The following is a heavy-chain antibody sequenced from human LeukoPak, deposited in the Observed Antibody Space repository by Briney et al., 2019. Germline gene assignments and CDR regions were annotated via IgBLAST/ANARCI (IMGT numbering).Heavy chain of an antibody. D-gene: IGHD1-26*01. CDR1: SFTFSRYS. Sequence: GSLRLSCGASSFTFSRYSMNWVRQAPGRRLEWLAYISSGSRTIYYADSVKGRFTISRDDANNSLLLQMNTLRDDDTALYYCARGPVGATPLDYWGQGTLVTVSS. V-gene: IGHV3-48*02. J-gene: IGHJ4*02. CDR3: ARGPVGATPLDY. CDR2: ISSGSRTI.